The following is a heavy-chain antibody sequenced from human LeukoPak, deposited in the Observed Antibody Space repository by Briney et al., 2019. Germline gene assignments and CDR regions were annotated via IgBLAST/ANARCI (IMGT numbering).Heavy chain of an antibody. D-gene: IGHD3-16*01. J-gene: IGHJ4*02. V-gene: IGHV3-48*04. Sequence: GGSLRLSCAASGFTFSSYSTNWVRQAPGQGLEWVSYISSSSSTIYYADSVKGRFTISRDNAKNSLYLQMNSLRAEDTAVYYCARDTLGDFDYWGQGTLVTVSS. CDR1: GFTFSSYS. CDR2: ISSSSSTI. CDR3: ARDTLGDFDY.